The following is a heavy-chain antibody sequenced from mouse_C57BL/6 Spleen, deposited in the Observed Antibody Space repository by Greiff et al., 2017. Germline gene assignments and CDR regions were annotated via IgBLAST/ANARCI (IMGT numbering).Heavy chain of an antibody. CDR3: ARHNDYDSAWFAY. Sequence: EVHLVESGGDLVKPGGSLKLSCAASGFTFSSYGMSWVRQTPDKRLEWVATISSGGSYTYYPDSVKGRFTISRDNAKNTLYLQMSSLKSEDTAMYYCARHNDYDSAWFAYWGQGTLVTVSA. CDR1: GFTFSSYG. J-gene: IGHJ3*01. V-gene: IGHV5-6*01. CDR2: ISSGGSYT. D-gene: IGHD2-4*01.